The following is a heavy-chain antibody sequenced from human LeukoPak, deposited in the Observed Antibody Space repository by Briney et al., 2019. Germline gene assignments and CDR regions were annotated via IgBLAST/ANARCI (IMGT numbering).Heavy chain of an antibody. Sequence: GGSLTLFCAPSGVTFSSHSMIGVRHAPGKGREEWSSISGSGGSTYYADSVTGRFTIARENSNNTLYLQMNSLRADDTAVYYCANPPTVNSFDYWGQGTLVTVSS. CDR1: GVTFSSHS. CDR2: ISGSGGST. CDR3: ANPPTVNSFDY. D-gene: IGHD4-11*01. J-gene: IGHJ4*02. V-gene: IGHV3-23*01.